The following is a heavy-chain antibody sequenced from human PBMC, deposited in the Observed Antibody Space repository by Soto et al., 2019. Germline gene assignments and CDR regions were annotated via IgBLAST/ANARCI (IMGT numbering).Heavy chain of an antibody. Sequence: ASVKVSCKASGYTFTSYGLSWVRQAPGQGLEWMGWISAYNGNTNYAQKLQGRVTMTTDKSKNQFSLRLSSVSAADTAVYYCARDSLTGNYFDPWGQGTLVTVSS. CDR3: ARDSLTGNYFDP. CDR2: ISAYNGNT. V-gene: IGHV1-18*01. CDR1: GYTFTSYG. D-gene: IGHD1-7*01. J-gene: IGHJ5*02.